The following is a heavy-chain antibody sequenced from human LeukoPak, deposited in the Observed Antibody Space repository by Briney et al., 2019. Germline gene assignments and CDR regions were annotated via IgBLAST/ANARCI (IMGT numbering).Heavy chain of an antibody. CDR1: GFSFSSGT. CDR3: ARDLQTGLAFDA. CDR2: LSGSGRLI. D-gene: IGHD1-1*01. Sequence: GGSLRLSCAASGFSFSSGTMNWVRQAPGKALEWVSSLSGSGRLIWYAGSVKGRFPISRDNAANSLFLQMNSLRVEHTAVYYCARDLQTGLAFDAWGQGTVVAVSS. V-gene: IGHV3-21*06. J-gene: IGHJ3*01.